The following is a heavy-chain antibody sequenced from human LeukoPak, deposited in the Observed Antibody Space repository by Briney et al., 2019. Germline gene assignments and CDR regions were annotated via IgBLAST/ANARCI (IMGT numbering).Heavy chain of an antibody. D-gene: IGHD3-3*01. CDR1: GGSFSGYY. J-gene: IGHJ3*02. CDR2: IHHSGVS. V-gene: IGHV4-59*12. Sequence: PSETLSLTCSVSGGSFSGYYWNWFRQAPGKGLEWIGYIHHSGVSSYNPSLKSRVTISVDTSKNQFSLKLSSVTAADTAVYYCARRLYQLSRYAFDIWGQGTMVTVSS. CDR3: ARRLYQLSRYAFDI.